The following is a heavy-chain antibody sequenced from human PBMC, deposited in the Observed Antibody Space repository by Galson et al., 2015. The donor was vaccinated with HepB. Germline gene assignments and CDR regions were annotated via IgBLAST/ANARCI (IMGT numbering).Heavy chain of an antibody. CDR1: GFTFSSYG. CDR3: AKDRCGGRYCSSTSHDYGMDV. CDR2: ISYDGSNK. D-gene: IGHD2-2*01. J-gene: IGHJ6*02. V-gene: IGHV3-30*18. Sequence: SLRLSCAASGFTFSSYGMHWVRQAPGKGLEWVAVISYDGSNKYYADSVKGRFTISRDNSKNTLYLQMNSLRAEDTAVYYCAKDRCGGRYCSSTSHDYGMDVWGQGTTVTVSS.